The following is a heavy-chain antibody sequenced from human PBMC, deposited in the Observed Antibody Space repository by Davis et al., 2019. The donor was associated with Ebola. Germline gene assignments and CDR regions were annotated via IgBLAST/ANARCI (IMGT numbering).Heavy chain of an antibody. V-gene: IGHV3-15*01. CDR3: TTEGWGYGGGV. J-gene: IGHJ4*02. CDR2: IKRKSDGGTT. CDR1: GFDFNNAW. Sequence: GESLKISCAAPGFDFNNAWMSWVRHAPGKGLEWVVRIKRKSDGGTTDYAAPVKARFSIPRDDSKNTLYLQMNSLKTEDTAVYYCTTEGWGYGGGVWGQGTLVTVSS. D-gene: IGHD4-23*01.